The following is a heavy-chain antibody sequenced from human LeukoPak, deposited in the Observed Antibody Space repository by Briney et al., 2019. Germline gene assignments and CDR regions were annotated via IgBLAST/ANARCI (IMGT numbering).Heavy chain of an antibody. Sequence: SGTLSLTCAVSGGSISSSNWWSWIRQPPGKGLEWIGEIYHSGSTYYNPSLKSRVTISVDTSKNQFSLRLSSVTAADTAVYYCASPGYSSSWSSHDEYFQHWGQGTLVTVSS. CDR2: IYHSGST. J-gene: IGHJ1*01. D-gene: IGHD6-13*01. CDR1: GGSISSSNW. CDR3: ASPGYSSSWSSHDEYFQH. V-gene: IGHV4-4*02.